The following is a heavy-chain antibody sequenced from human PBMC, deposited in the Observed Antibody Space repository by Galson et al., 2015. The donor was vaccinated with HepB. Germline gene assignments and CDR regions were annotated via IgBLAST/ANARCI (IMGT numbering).Heavy chain of an antibody. Sequence: SETLSLTCAVYGGSFSGYYWNWIRQSPGKGLEWIGEIDHLGRANSNPSLKSRLIISVDVSKNQFSLKLTSVTAADRGVYLCARPILCTSTTCAGPYHIWGQGTLVTVSS. CDR3: ARPILCTSTTCAGPYHI. J-gene: IGHJ4*02. CDR1: GGSFSGYY. CDR2: IDHLGRA. D-gene: IGHD2-2*01. V-gene: IGHV4-34*01.